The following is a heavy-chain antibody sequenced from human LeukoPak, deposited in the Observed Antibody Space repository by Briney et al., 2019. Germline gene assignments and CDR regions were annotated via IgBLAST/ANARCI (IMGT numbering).Heavy chain of an antibody. V-gene: IGHV3-23*01. J-gene: IGHJ6*03. CDR1: KFTFSRYA. CDR2: ISESGDST. Sequence: GGSLRLSCAASKFTFSRYAMSWVRQAPGKGLEWVSSISESGDSTYYADSVKGRFTISGDNSKNTLYLQMNSLRAEDTAVYYCAKFVNYGSYYYYYYIDVWGKGTTVTVSS. CDR3: AKFVNYGSYYYYYYIDV. D-gene: IGHD3-10*01.